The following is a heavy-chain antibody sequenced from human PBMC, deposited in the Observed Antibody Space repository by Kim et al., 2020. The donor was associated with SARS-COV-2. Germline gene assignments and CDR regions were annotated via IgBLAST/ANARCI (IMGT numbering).Heavy chain of an antibody. V-gene: IGHV3-30*04. Sequence: GGSLRLSCAASGFTFSSYAMHWVRQAPGKGLEWVAVISYDGSNKYYADSVKDRFTISRDNSKNTLYLQMNSLRAEDTAVYYCARDHYGGNGGGGMDVWG. D-gene: IGHD4-17*01. CDR2: ISYDGSNK. J-gene: IGHJ6*02. CDR3: ARDHYGGNGGGGMDV. CDR1: GFTFSSYA.